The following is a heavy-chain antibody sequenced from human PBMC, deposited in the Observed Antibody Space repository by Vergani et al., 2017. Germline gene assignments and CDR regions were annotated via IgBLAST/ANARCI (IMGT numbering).Heavy chain of an antibody. V-gene: IGHV1-69-2*01. J-gene: IGHJ6*02. Sequence: EVQLVQSGAEVKKPGATMKISCKVSGYTFTDHYMHWVKQAPGKGLEWMGLVDPEDGETIYAEKFKGRVTIAADTSTDTADLEVSSLRSEDTAVYYCVTPQTVITVGMEVWGQGTTVIVSS. CDR1: GYTFTDHY. CDR2: VDPEDGET. D-gene: IGHD4-17*01. CDR3: VTPQTVITVGMEV.